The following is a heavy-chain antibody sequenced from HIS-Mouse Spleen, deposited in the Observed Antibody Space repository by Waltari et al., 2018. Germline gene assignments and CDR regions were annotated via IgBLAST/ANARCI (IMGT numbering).Heavy chain of an antibody. CDR2: IYYSGST. J-gene: IGHJ4*02. CDR3: ARQYCTNGVCYDY. CDR1: GGSISSYY. Sequence: QVQLQESGPGLVKPSETLSLTCTVSGGSISSYYWSWIRQPPGKGLEWIGYIYYSGSTNYTPSLKSRVTISVDTSKNQFSLKLSSVTAADTAVYYCARQYCTNGVCYDYWGQGTLVTVSS. D-gene: IGHD2-8*01. V-gene: IGHV4-59*08.